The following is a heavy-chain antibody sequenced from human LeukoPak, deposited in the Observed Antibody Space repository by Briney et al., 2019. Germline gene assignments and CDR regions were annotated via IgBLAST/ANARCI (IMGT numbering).Heavy chain of an antibody. CDR2: ISHSGST. J-gene: IGHJ4*02. D-gene: IGHD5-12*01. CDR3: ATRTGYSGYY. V-gene: IGHV4-34*01. Sequence: SETLSLTCAVYGGSFSGYYWSWIRQPPGKGLEWIGEISHSGSTNYNPSLKSRVTISVDTSKNQFSLKLSSVTAADTAVYYCATRTGYSGYYWGQGTLVTVSS. CDR1: GGSFSGYY.